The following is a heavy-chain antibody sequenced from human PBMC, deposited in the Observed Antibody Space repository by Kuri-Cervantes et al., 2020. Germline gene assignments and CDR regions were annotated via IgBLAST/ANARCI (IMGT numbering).Heavy chain of an antibody. V-gene: IGHV3-33*06. CDR2: IWFDGRNK. D-gene: IGHD2-15*01. Sequence: GESLKISCEASGFTFSSYGMHWVRQAPGKGLEWVAIIWFDGRNKYYRDSVKGRFTISRDNSKNTLYLQMNSLRAEDTAVYYCAKDRGRYCSGGSCVYWGQGTLVTVSS. J-gene: IGHJ4*02. CDR1: GFTFSSYG. CDR3: AKDRGRYCSGGSCVY.